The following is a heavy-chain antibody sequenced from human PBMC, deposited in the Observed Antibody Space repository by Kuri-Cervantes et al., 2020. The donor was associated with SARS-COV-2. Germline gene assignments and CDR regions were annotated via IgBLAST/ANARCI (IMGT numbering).Heavy chain of an antibody. V-gene: IGHV3-48*04. CDR1: GFTVSSYA. Sequence: GESLKISCAASGFTVSSYAMHWVRQAPGKGLEWVSYISSSGSTIYYADSVKGRFTISRDNAKNSLYLQMNSLRAEDTAVYYCARNDFWSGYYFDYWGQGTLVTVSS. J-gene: IGHJ4*02. CDR3: ARNDFWSGYYFDY. D-gene: IGHD3-3*01. CDR2: ISSSGSTI.